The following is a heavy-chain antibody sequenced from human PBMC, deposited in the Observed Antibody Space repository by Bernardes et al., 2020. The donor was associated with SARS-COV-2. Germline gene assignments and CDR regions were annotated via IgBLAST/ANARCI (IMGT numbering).Heavy chain of an antibody. J-gene: IGHJ4*02. CDR2: IWHDGSKN. V-gene: IGHV3-33*01. Sequence: GGSLRLSCEASGFTFSSYGMQWVRQAPGKGLEWVAFIWHDGSKNYYADSVKGLITISRDDSKNKLYLQMNSLGVEYTATYYCARDRGSFGVTGITLDYWGQGTMVTGSS. CDR1: GFTFSSYG. D-gene: IGHD1-20*01. CDR3: ARDRGSFGVTGITLDY.